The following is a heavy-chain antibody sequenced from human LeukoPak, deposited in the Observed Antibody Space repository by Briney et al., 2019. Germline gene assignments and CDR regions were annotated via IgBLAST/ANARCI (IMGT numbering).Heavy chain of an antibody. V-gene: IGHV4-30-2*01. CDR2: IYHSGST. Sequence: SETLSLTCAVSGVSISSGAYAWSWIRQPPGKDLEWIGYIYHSGSTSYNPSLKSRVSITIDKSKNQFSLSLSSVTAADTAFYYCARGGGFYGSGTTHFDYWGQGTLVTVSS. CDR1: GVSISSGAYA. D-gene: IGHD3-10*01. J-gene: IGHJ4*02. CDR3: ARGGGFYGSGTTHFDY.